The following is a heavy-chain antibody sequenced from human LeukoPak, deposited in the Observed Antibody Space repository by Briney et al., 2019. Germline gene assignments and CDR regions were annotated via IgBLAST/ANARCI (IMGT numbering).Heavy chain of an antibody. CDR1: GGSFSGYY. Sequence: SETLSLTCAVYGGSFSGYYWSWIRQPPGKGLEWIGEINHSGSTNYNPSLKSRVTISVDTSKNQFSLKLSSVTAADTAVYYCARLKWELLHSGYFDYWGQGTLVTVSS. CDR3: ARLKWELLHSGYFDY. J-gene: IGHJ4*02. D-gene: IGHD1-26*01. CDR2: INHSGST. V-gene: IGHV4-34*01.